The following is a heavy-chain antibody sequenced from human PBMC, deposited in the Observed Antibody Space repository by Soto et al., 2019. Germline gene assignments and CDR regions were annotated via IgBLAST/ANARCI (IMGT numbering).Heavy chain of an antibody. V-gene: IGHV3-30*18. CDR2: ISYDGSNK. J-gene: IGHJ6*02. CDR1: GFTFSSYG. Sequence: QVQLVESGGGVVQPGRSLRLSCAASGFTFSSYGMHWVRQAPGKGLEWVAVISYDGSNKYYADSVKGRFTISRDNSKNTLYLQMNSLRAEDTAVYYCAKVGGIVGATWSLYGMDVWGQGTTVTVSS. D-gene: IGHD1-26*01. CDR3: AKVGGIVGATWSLYGMDV.